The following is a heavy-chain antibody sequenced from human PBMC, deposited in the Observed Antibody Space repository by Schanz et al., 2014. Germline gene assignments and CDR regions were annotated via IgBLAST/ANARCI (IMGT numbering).Heavy chain of an antibody. J-gene: IGHJ4*02. CDR2: IWYDGSNE. V-gene: IGHV3-33*01. Sequence: QVQLVESGGGVVQPGGSLRLSCAASGFTFSSYGMHWVRQAPGKGLEWVAVIWYDGSNEYYADSVKGRFTISRDNAKNSLYLQMNSLRAEDTAVYYCAREKRRTEVVLDHWGQGTLVTVS. CDR1: GFTFSSYG. CDR3: AREKRRTEVVLDH.